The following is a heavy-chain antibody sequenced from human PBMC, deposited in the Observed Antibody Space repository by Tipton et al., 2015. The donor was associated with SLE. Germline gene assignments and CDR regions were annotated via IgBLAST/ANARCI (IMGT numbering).Heavy chain of an antibody. D-gene: IGHD1-26*01. CDR1: GGTFSSYA. CDR2: VIPIFGTA. V-gene: IGHV1-69*01. J-gene: IGHJ4*02. Sequence: QSGAEVKKPGSSVKVSCKASGGTFSSYAISWVRQAPGQGLEWMGGVIPIFGTANYAQKFQGRVTITADESTSTAYMELSSLRSEDPAVYYCGGLVGAATGASFDYWGQGTLVTVSS. CDR3: GGLVGAATGASFDY.